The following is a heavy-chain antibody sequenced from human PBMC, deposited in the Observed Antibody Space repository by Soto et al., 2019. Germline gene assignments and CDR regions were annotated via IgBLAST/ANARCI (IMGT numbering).Heavy chain of an antibody. D-gene: IGHD3-10*01. Sequence: SSETLSLTCTVSGGSISSGGYYWSWIRQHPWKGLEWIVYIYYSGSTYYNPSLKSRVTISLDTSKNQFSLKLSSVTAADTAVYYCARDRATMVRGVVVIRYGMDVWGQGTTVTVSS. CDR2: IYYSGST. J-gene: IGHJ6*02. V-gene: IGHV4-31*03. CDR3: ARDRATMVRGVVVIRYGMDV. CDR1: GGSISSGGYY.